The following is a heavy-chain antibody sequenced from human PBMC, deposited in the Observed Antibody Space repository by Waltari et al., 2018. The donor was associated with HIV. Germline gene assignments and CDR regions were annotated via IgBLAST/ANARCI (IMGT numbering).Heavy chain of an antibody. CDR1: GFTFSSYW. D-gene: IGHD3-16*01. CDR3: YFDS. V-gene: IGHV3-7*01. J-gene: IGHJ4*02. Sequence: EVQLVESGGGLVQPGGSLRLSCAASGFTFSSYWMSWVRQAPGKGLEWVANIKQDGSEKYYVDSVKGRFTISRDNAKKSVYLQMNSLRDRFMITFLHYFDSWGQGTLVTVSS. CDR2: IKQDGSEK.